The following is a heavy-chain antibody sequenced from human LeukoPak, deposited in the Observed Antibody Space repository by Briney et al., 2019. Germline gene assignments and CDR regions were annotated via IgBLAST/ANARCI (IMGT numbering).Heavy chain of an antibody. D-gene: IGHD3-9*01. CDR1: GFTFSSYS. Sequence: GGSLRLSCAASGFTFSSYSMNWVRQAPGQGLEWVSAITGGGGSTHYADSVKGRFTISRDNSKNTPYLQMNSLRAEDTAVYYCARRQYEILTGYYGFDYWGQGTLVTVSS. V-gene: IGHV3-23*01. CDR2: ITGGGGST. J-gene: IGHJ4*02. CDR3: ARRQYEILTGYYGFDY.